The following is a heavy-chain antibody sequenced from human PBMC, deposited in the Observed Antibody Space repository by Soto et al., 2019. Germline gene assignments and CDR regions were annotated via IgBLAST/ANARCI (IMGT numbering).Heavy chain of an antibody. CDR3: ARATHIEARPKPYGIDV. CDR2: ISYDGSNK. V-gene: IGHV3-30-3*01. Sequence: GGSLRLSCAASGFTFSSYAMHWVRQAPGKGLEWVAVISYDGSNKYYADSVKGRFTISRDNSKNTLYLQMNSLRAEDTAVYYCARATHIEARPKPYGIDVWGQGTTVTVSS. D-gene: IGHD6-6*01. CDR1: GFTFSSYA. J-gene: IGHJ6*02.